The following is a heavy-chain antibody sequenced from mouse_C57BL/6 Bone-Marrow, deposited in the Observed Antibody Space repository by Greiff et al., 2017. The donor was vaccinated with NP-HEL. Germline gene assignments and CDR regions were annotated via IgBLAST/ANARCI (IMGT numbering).Heavy chain of an antibody. CDR3: ASGDIFDYDVGTSLFAY. D-gene: IGHD2-4*01. Sequence: VQLVESGAELARPGASVKLSCKASGYTFTSYGISWVKQRTGQGLEWIGEIYPRSGNTYYNEKFKGKATLTADKSSSTAYMELRSLTSEDSAVYFCASGDIFDYDVGTSLFAYWGQGTLVTVSA. J-gene: IGHJ3*01. CDR1: GYTFTSYG. CDR2: IYPRSGNT. V-gene: IGHV1-81*01.